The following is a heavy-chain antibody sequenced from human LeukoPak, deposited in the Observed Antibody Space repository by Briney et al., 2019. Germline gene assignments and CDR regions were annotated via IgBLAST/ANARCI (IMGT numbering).Heavy chain of an antibody. Sequence: GASVKVSCKASGYTFTSYYMHWVRQAPGQGLEWMGLINPSGGSTSYAQKFQGRVTMTRDTSTSTVYMELSSLRSEDTAVYYCARAAGMITFGGVTRNWFDPWGQGTLVTVSS. J-gene: IGHJ5*02. CDR3: ARAAGMITFGGVTRNWFDP. D-gene: IGHD3-16*01. V-gene: IGHV1-46*01. CDR1: GYTFTSYY. CDR2: INPSGGST.